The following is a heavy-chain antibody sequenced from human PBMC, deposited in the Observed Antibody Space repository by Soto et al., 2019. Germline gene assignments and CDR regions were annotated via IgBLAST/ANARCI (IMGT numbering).Heavy chain of an antibody. Sequence: QVQLVQSGGEVKKPGASVKVSCKASGYIFTNYDIGWVRQAPGQGLEWMGWISPYSGNTKYTQKVQGRVTMTTDTSTSTAYMELRSVRSDDTAAYYCVRFASSGWYTGGYWGQGTLVTVSS. V-gene: IGHV1-18*01. D-gene: IGHD6-19*01. J-gene: IGHJ4*02. CDR3: VRFASSGWYTGGY. CDR2: ISPYSGNT. CDR1: GYIFTNYD.